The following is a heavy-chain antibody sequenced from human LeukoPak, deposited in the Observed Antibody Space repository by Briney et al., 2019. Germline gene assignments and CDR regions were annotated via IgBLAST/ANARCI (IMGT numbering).Heavy chain of an antibody. V-gene: IGHV3-23*01. Sequence: PGGSLRLSCAASGFAFSSYAMHWVRQAPGKGLEWVSTITGSGDSTYYADSVKGRLTISRDNSKNTLYLQMSSLRAEDTALYYCAKPSFGLYGGYDYWGQGTLVTVSS. CDR3: AKPSFGLYGGYDY. CDR1: GFAFSSYA. J-gene: IGHJ4*02. D-gene: IGHD4-17*01. CDR2: ITGSGDST.